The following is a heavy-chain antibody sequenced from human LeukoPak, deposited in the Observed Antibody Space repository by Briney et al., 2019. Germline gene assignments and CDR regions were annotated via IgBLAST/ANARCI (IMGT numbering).Heavy chain of an antibody. CDR1: GFTFNHYS. V-gene: IGHV3-43*02. Sequence: PGGSLSLPCAASGFTFNHYSMMWVRQAPGKGLEWVSVISVHGGSTYYADSVKGLFTISSDNSNNSLYLQMNSLRTEDTGLSYCAKDFGDYYDSSDCSFFDYWGQGTLVTVSS. J-gene: IGHJ4*02. CDR3: AKDFGDYYDSSDCSFFDY. CDR2: ISVHGGST. D-gene: IGHD3-22*01.